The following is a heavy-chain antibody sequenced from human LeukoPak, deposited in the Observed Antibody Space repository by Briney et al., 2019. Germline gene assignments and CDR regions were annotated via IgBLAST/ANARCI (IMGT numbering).Heavy chain of an antibody. Sequence: PGGSLRLSCSASGFPFSSYAMHWVRQAPGKGLEYVPAISDSGGSTYYADSVKGRFTISRDNSKNTLYLQMSSLRAEDTAVYFCVRGYSFGPYGMDVWGQGTRSPFP. CDR1: GFPFSSYA. J-gene: IGHJ6*02. CDR3: VRGYSFGPYGMDV. D-gene: IGHD2-15*01. CDR2: ISDSGGST. V-gene: IGHV3-64D*09.